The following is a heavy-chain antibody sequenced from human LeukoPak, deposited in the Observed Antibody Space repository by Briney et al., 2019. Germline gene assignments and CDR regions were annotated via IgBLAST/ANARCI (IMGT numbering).Heavy chain of an antibody. D-gene: IGHD6-19*01. V-gene: IGHV1-2*02. Sequence: ASVKVSCKASGYSFTGQDMHWVRQAPGQGREGMGWINPNSGDTNHAQKFQGRVTMTGDTTISTAYMELNRLTSDDTAVYYCASYPRYSSTPPFDYWGQGTPVTVSS. CDR2: INPNSGDT. J-gene: IGHJ4*02. CDR3: ASYPRYSSTPPFDY. CDR1: GYSFTGQD.